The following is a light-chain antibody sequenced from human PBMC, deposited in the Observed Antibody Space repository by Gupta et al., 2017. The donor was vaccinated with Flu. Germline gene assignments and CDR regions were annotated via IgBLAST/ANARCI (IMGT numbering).Light chain of an antibody. CDR1: NSNIGNNY. CDR2: RND. J-gene: IGLJ3*02. Sequence: SVLTQPPSASATPGPRVTFSCSGSNSNIGNNYVYWYQPFPGTAPKVLIYRNDRRPSGVPGRFSGSKSDTSASLAISGLRSEDEADYYCSAWDDSLSGWVFGGGTKLTVL. CDR3: SAWDDSLSGWV. V-gene: IGLV1-47*01.